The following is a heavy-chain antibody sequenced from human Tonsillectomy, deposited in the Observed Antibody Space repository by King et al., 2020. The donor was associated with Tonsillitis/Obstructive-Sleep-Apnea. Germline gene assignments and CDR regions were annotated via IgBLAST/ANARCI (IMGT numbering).Heavy chain of an antibody. CDR2: ISSSSSTI. CDR1: GFTFSSYS. D-gene: IGHD3-3*01. J-gene: IGHJ5*02. CDR3: AREPLSRSGYWTRNGFDP. Sequence: EVQLVESGGGLVQPGGSLRLSCAASGFTFSSYSMNWVRQAPGKGLEWVSYISSSSSTIYYADSVKGRFTISRDNAKNSLYLQMNSLRDEDTAVYYCAREPLSRSGYWTRNGFDPWGQGTLVTVSS. V-gene: IGHV3-48*02.